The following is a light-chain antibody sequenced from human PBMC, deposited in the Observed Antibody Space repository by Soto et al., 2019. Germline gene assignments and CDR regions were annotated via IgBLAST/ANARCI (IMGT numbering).Light chain of an antibody. CDR2: WAF. CDR3: QQYYSTLSWT. CDR1: QSVLYSSNNKNY. J-gene: IGKJ1*01. V-gene: IGKV4-1*01. Sequence: DIVMTQSPDSLAVSLGERATVNCKSSQSVLYSSNNKNYLAWYQQKPGQPPKLLIYWAFTRESGVPDRFSGSGSGTDFTLTISSLQAEDVAVYYCQQYYSTLSWTFGQGTKVDIK.